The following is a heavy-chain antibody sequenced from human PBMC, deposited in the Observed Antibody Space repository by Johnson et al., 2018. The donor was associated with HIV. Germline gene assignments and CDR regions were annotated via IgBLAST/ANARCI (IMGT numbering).Heavy chain of an antibody. D-gene: IGHD2-8*01. Sequence: MLLVESGGGLVQPGGSVRLSCAASGFGFSIYWMSWVRQAPGKGLEWVGNIKPDGSEKYYVDSVKGRFFISRDNARNSLYLQMNSLGVEDTALYYCARTKGAYDAFDIWGQGTMVTVSS. CDR3: ARTKGAYDAFDI. CDR1: GFGFSIYW. V-gene: IGHV3-7*05. CDR2: IKPDGSEK. J-gene: IGHJ3*02.